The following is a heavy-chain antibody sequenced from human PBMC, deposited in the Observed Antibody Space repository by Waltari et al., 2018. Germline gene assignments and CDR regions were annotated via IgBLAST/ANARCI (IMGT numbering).Heavy chain of an antibody. Sequence: QLVESGGGLVQPGGSLKLSCAASGFTFSNYWLHWVRQAPGKGLLSGAHINTYGSITNDADSVKGRFTISRDNAKTTLFLQMNSLRAEDTALYYCVLYSSEVLGDCWGRGTLVTFSS. V-gene: IGHV3-74*01. CDR2: INTYGSIT. CDR3: VLYSSEVLGDC. J-gene: IGHJ4*02. CDR1: GFTFSNYW. D-gene: IGHD6-25*01.